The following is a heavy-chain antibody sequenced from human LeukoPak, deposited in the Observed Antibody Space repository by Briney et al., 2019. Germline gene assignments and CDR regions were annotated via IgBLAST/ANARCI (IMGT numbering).Heavy chain of an antibody. CDR1: GGSNY. D-gene: IGHD3-3*01. CDR2: IHYSGGT. Sequence: SETLSLTCTVSGGSNYWSWIRQPPGRGLEWIGYIHYSGGTNYNPSLKSRITISLDMSKNQFSLKLNSVTAADTAVYYCARDPWSSGGPNWFDPWGQGTLVTVSS. J-gene: IGHJ5*02. CDR3: ARDPWSSGGPNWFDP. V-gene: IGHV4-59*01.